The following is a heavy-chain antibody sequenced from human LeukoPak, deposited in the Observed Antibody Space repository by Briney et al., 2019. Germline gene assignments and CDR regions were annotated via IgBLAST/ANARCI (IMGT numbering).Heavy chain of an antibody. CDR1: GYTFTSYD. V-gene: IGHV1-8*01. Sequence: ASVKVSCKASGYTFTSYDINWERQATGQGLEWMGWMNPNSGSTGYAQKFQGRVTMTRNTSISTAYMELSSLRSGDTAVYYCARGPDSSGYYLSYYYMDVWGKGTTVTVPS. D-gene: IGHD3-22*01. CDR2: MNPNSGST. CDR3: ARGPDSSGYYLSYYYMDV. J-gene: IGHJ6*03.